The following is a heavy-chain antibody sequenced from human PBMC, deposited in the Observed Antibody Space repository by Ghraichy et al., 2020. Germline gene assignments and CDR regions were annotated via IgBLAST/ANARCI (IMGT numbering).Heavy chain of an antibody. D-gene: IGHD2-8*01. CDR1: GFTFSTYA. Sequence: GGSLRLSCSASGFTFSTYAMHWVRQAPGKALEWVSVIDNSGDTIYYADSVKGRFTISRDNSKNTLFLQMNSLRAEDTAVYYCAKISRTSQAPMGYHYFDRWGQGALVTVSS. CDR3: AKISRTSQAPMGYHYFDR. J-gene: IGHJ4*02. CDR2: IDNSGDTI. V-gene: IGHV3-23*05.